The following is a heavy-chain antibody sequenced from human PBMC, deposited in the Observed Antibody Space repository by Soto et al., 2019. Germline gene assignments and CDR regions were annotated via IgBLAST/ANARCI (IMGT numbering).Heavy chain of an antibody. V-gene: IGHV1-69*13. D-gene: IGHD6-13*01. CDR1: GGTFSSYA. J-gene: IGHJ6*02. CDR3: ARPYSSSWYHYGMDV. Sequence: SVKVSCKASGGTFSSYAISWVRQAPGQGLEWMGGIIPIFGTANYAQKFQARVTITADESTSTAYMELSSLRSEDTAVYYCARPYSSSWYHYGMDVWGQGTTVTVSS. CDR2: IIPIFGTA.